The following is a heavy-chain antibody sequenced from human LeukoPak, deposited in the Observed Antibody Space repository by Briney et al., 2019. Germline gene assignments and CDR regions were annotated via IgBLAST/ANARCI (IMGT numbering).Heavy chain of an antibody. J-gene: IGHJ2*01. D-gene: IGHD4-17*01. CDR3: AATVTTFSSLAGGVGWYFDL. V-gene: IGHV3-21*01. Sequence: GGSLRLSCAASGFTFSSYSMNWVRHAPGKGLEWVSSISSSSSYIYYADSVKGRFTISRDNAKNSLYLQMNSLRAEDTAVYYCAATVTTFSSLAGGVGWYFDLWGRGTLVTVSS. CDR2: ISSSSSYI. CDR1: GFTFSSYS.